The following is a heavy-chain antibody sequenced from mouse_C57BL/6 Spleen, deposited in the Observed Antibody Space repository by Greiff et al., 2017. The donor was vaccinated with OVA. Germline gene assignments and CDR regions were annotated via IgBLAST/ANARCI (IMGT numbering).Heavy chain of an antibody. CDR1: GYTFTSYW. CDR3: ARHSTTVVAPNFDV. V-gene: IGHV1-61*01. CDR2: IYPSDSET. Sequence: QVQLQQPGAELVRPGSSVKLSCKASGYTFTSYWMDWVKQRPGQGLEWIGNIYPSDSETHYNQKFKDKATLTVDKSSSTAYMQLSSLTSEDSAVYYCARHSTTVVAPNFDVWGTGTTVTVSS. D-gene: IGHD1-1*01. J-gene: IGHJ1*03.